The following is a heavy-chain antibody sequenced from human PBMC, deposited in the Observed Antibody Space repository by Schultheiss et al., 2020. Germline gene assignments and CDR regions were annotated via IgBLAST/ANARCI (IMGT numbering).Heavy chain of an antibody. CDR3: ARDGDV. CDR2: LYTSGST. J-gene: IGHJ6*04. CDR1: GVSISSGSYY. V-gene: IGHV4-61*09. Sequence: SETLSLTCTVSGVSISSGSYYWSWIRQPAGKRLEWLGHLYTSGSTNYNPSLRSRVTISVDTSKNQFSLKLSSVTAADTAVYYCARDGDVWGKGTTVTVSS.